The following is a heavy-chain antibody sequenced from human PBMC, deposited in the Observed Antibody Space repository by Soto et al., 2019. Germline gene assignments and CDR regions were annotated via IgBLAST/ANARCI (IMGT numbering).Heavy chain of an antibody. D-gene: IGHD3-9*01. CDR2: IYSSGET. CDR1: SDSISGIY. Sequence: QVQLQESGPGLVRPSETLSLTCTVSSDSISGIYWTWIRQPAGKGLEWIGRIYSSGETNYNPSLTGRVIMSLDTSKNQFSLKLTSVTAADTAVYYCARASQCKLYFDCFAWLDYWGQGTLVTVSS. J-gene: IGHJ4*02. V-gene: IGHV4-4*07. CDR3: ARASQCKLYFDCFAWLDY.